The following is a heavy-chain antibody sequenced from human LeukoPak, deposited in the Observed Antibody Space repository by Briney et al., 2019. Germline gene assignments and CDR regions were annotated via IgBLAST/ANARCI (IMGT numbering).Heavy chain of an antibody. V-gene: IGHV3-23*01. CDR2: ISSSGGNT. D-gene: IGHD1-26*01. J-gene: IGHJ6*02. CDR3: AKDVRVGGGGMDV. CDR1: GFTFSSYA. Sequence: GGSLRLSCAASGFTFSSYAMTWVRQAPGKGLERVSLISSSGGNTYYADSVKGWFTISRDNSKNTVSLQMNSLRAEDTAVYYCAKDVRVGGGGMDVWGQGTPVTVSS.